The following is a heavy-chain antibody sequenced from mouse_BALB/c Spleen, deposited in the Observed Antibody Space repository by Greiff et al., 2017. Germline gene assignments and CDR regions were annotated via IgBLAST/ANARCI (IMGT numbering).Heavy chain of an antibody. CDR1: GYTFTDYN. D-gene: IGHD2-3*01. CDR2: IYPYNGGT. V-gene: IGHV1S29*02. Sequence: VQLKQSGPELVKPGASVKISCKASGYTFTDYNMHWVKQSHGKSLEWIGYIYPYNGGTGYNQKFKSKATLTVDNSSSTAYMELRSLTSEDSAVYDCARRWLLRSYAMDYWGQGTSVTVSS. J-gene: IGHJ4*01. CDR3: ARRWLLRSYAMDY.